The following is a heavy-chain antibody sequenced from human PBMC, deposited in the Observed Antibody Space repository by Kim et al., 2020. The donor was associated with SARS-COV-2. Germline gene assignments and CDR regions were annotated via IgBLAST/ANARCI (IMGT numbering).Heavy chain of an antibody. CDR1: GFTFSSYA. Sequence: GGSLRRSCAASGFTFSSYAMSWVRQAPGKGLEWVSTISGSGAGSTYYADSVKGRFTISRENSKNTLYLHMNSLRAEDTAIYYCAKDVMSYYYDSSGFNWGQGTLVTVSS. J-gene: IGHJ4*02. CDR3: AKDVMSYYYDSSGFN. CDR2: ISGSGAGST. V-gene: IGHV3-23*01. D-gene: IGHD3-22*01.